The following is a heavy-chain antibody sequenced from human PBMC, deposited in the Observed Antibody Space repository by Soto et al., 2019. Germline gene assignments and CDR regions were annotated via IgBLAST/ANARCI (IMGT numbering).Heavy chain of an antibody. CDR2: IHYSGST. D-gene: IGHD2-21*01. CDR1: GGSVNXGXXX. V-gene: IGHV4-61*01. CDR3: TRGGDAYKNGH. Sequence: QVQLQESGPGLVKPSETLSLTCTVPGGSVNXGXXXXXXXXXXXXKGLEWIGFIHYSGSTNYNPSLKSRVTMSVDTSKNQFSLKLTSVNAADXAVYYCTRGGDAYKNGHWGQGTLVTVSS. J-gene: IGHJ4*02.